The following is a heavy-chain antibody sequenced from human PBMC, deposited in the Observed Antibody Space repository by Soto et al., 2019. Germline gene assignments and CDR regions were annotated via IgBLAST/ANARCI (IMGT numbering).Heavy chain of an antibody. Sequence: ASVEVSCRASGYTFRTYAINWVRQVPGQGLQWMGWISVYNGNTNYAQKFQGRVTMTTDTSTSTAYMELRSLRSDDSAVYYCARDSVAARPGWFAPWGQGTLVTVSS. V-gene: IGHV1-18*01. CDR1: GYTFRTYA. J-gene: IGHJ5*02. CDR3: ARDSVAARPGWFAP. CDR2: ISVYNGNT. D-gene: IGHD6-6*01.